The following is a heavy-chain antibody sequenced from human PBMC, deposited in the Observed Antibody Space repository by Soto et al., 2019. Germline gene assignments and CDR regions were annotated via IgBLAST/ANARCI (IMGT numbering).Heavy chain of an antibody. D-gene: IGHD4-17*01. CDR3: ARLTTVANDAFDI. V-gene: IGHV4-34*01. J-gene: IGHJ3*02. CDR1: GGSFSGYY. CDR2: INHSGST. Sequence: PSETLSLTCAVYGGSFSGYYWSWIRQPPGKGLEWIGEINHSGSTNYNPSLKSRVTISVDTSKNQFSLKLSSVTAADTAVYYCARLTTVANDAFDICGQGTMVTVSS.